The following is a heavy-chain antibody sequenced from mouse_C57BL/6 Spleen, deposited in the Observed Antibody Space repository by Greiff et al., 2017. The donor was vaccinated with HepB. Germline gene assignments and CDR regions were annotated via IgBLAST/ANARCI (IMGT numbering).Heavy chain of an antibody. CDR2: IDPENGDT. Sequence: VQLQQSGAELVRPGASVKLSCTASGFNIKDDYMHWVKQRPEQGLEWIGWIDPENGDTEYASKFQGKATITADTPSNTAYLQLSSLTSEDTAVYYCTTGMVTTRFAYWGQGTLVTVSA. CDR1: GFNIKDDY. V-gene: IGHV14-4*01. D-gene: IGHD2-2*01. CDR3: TTGMVTTRFAY. J-gene: IGHJ3*01.